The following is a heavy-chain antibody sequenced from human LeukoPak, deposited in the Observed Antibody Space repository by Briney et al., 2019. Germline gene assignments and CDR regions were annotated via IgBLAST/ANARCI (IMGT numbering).Heavy chain of an antibody. Sequence: SQTLSLTCTVSGGSISSGGYYWSWIRQHPGKGLEWIGYIYYSGSTYYNPSLKSRVTMSVDTSKNQFSLKLSSVTAADTAVYYCARDLGETGSSSAFNWFDPWGQGTLVTVSS. D-gene: IGHD6-13*01. CDR1: GGSISSGGYY. J-gene: IGHJ5*02. V-gene: IGHV4-31*03. CDR3: ARDLGETGSSSAFNWFDP. CDR2: IYYSGST.